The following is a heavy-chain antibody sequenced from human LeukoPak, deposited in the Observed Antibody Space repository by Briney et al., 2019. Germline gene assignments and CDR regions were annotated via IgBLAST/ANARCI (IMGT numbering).Heavy chain of an antibody. CDR2: ISSSGSTI. D-gene: IGHD3-10*01. CDR3: ARENWVVRGLHNYNYYSMDV. Sequence: GGSLRLSCAASGFTFSDYYMSWIRQAPGKGLEWVSYISSSGSTIYYADSVKGRFTISRDNAKNSLLLQMNSLRAEDTAVYYCARENWVVRGLHNYNYYSMDVWGKGTTVTVSS. J-gene: IGHJ6*03. CDR1: GFTFSDYY. V-gene: IGHV3-11*01.